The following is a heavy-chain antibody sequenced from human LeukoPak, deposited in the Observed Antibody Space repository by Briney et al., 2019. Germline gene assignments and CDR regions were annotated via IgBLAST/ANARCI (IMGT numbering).Heavy chain of an antibody. CDR2: INPNSGGT. CDR1: GYTFTGDY. J-gene: IGHJ6*02. D-gene: IGHD2-15*01. V-gene: IGHV1-2*02. CDR3: ARDLPDIYFSGGSCYSGYYYYGMDV. Sequence: ASVKVSCKASGYTFTGDYMHWVRQAPGQGLEWMGWINPNSGGTNYAQKLQGRVTMTTDTSTSTAYMELRSLRSDDTAVYYCARDLPDIYFSGGSCYSGYYYYGMDVWGQGTTVTVSS.